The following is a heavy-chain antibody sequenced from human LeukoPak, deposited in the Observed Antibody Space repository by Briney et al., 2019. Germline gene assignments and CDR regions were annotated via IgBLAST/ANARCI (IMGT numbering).Heavy chain of an antibody. CDR3: ARDTLGVGELLFPIIQFDY. CDR2: ISTFNGNT. D-gene: IGHD3-10*01. V-gene: IGHV1-18*01. Sequence: GASVKVSCKASGYTFTSYGISWVRQAPGQGLEWMGWISTFNGNTNYAQKLQGRVTMTTDTSTTTAYMELRSLRSDDTAVYFCARDTLGVGELLFPIIQFDYWGQGTLVTVSS. J-gene: IGHJ4*02. CDR1: GYTFTSYG.